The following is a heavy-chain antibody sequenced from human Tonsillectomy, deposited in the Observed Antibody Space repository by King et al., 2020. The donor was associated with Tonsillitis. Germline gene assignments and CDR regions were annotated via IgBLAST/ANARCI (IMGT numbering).Heavy chain of an antibody. CDR2: IYHSGST. CDR3: AGVSALDNYYYYMDV. Sequence: VQLQESGPGLVKPSQTLSLTCTVSSGSISSGGYYWSWIRQHPGKGLEWIGNIYHSGSTYYNPSLKSLVTMSADTSKNQFSLKLTSVTVADTAVYYCAGVSALDNYYYYMDVWGKGTTVTVSS. D-gene: IGHD3/OR15-3a*01. V-gene: IGHV4-31*01. J-gene: IGHJ6*03. CDR1: SGSISSGGYY.